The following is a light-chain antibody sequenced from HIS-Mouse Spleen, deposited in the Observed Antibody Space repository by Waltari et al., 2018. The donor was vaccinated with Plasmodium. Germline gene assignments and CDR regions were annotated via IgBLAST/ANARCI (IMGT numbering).Light chain of an antibody. CDR3: SSYTSSSTRV. CDR1: SSDVGGYNY. Sequence: QSALTQPASVSGSPGQSITISCTGTSSDVGGYNYVSWYQQHPGKAPKLMIYEVSNRPSGVSNPFSGSKSGNTASLTISGLQAEDEAEYYCSSYTSSSTRVFGGGTKLTVL. CDR2: EVS. J-gene: IGLJ3*02. V-gene: IGLV2-14*01.